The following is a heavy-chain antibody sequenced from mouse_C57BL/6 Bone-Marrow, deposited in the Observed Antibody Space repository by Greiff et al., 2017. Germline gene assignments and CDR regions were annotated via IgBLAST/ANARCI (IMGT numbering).Heavy chain of an antibody. V-gene: IGHV1-64*01. J-gene: IGHJ4*01. CDR3: AISFITTVVTYYYAMDY. Sequence: VQLQQPGAELVKPGASVKLSCKASGYTFTSYWMHWVKQRPGQGLEWIGMIHPNSGSTNYNEKFKSQATLTVDKSSSTAYMQLSSLTSEDSAVYYCAISFITTVVTYYYAMDYWGQGTSVTVSS. CDR2: IHPNSGST. CDR1: GYTFTSYW. D-gene: IGHD1-1*01.